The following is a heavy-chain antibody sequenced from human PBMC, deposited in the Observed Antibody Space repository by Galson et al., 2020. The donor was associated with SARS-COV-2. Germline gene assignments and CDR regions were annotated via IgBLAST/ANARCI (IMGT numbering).Heavy chain of an antibody. CDR1: GYTLTELS. CDR2: FDPEDGET. J-gene: IGHJ4*02. V-gene: IGHV1-24*01. CDR3: ATDFAIFGVVILHY. D-gene: IGHD3-3*01. Sequence: ASVKVSCKVSGYTLTELSMHWVRQAPGKGLEWMGGFDPEDGETIYAQKFQGRVTMTEDTSTDTAYMELSSLRSEDTAVYYCATDFAIFGVVILHYWGQGTLVTFAA.